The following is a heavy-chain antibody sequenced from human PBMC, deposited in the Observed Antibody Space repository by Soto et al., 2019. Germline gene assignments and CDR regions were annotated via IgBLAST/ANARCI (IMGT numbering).Heavy chain of an antibody. D-gene: IGHD6-13*01. J-gene: IGHJ3*02. CDR3: ARTGQQTGYPFDI. V-gene: IGHV4-30-4*01. CDR1: GVSISSGDYY. Sequence: QVQLQESGPGLVKPSQTLSLTCTVSGVSISSGDYYWSWIRQPPGKGLERIGYIYYSGRTDYNTSLKCRVTISVYTTKHQFSLKRSSVTAAATDVYYCARTGQQTGYPFDIWGQGTMVTVSS. CDR2: IYYSGRT.